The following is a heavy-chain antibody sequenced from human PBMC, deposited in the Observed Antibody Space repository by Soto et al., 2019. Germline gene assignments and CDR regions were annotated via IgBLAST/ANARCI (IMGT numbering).Heavy chain of an antibody. J-gene: IGHJ4*02. Sequence: EVQLVQSGAEVKKPGEPLRLSCQGSGYRFINYWISCVRQMPGKGLEWVGRIDPSDSYTVYSPSFQGHVTISIDTAINTAFLEWRSLQASDTAMYYCVRHGNGTPFYFDFWGRGTLVPVSS. CDR2: IDPSDSYT. V-gene: IGHV5-10-1*03. D-gene: IGHD1-1*01. CDR1: GYRFINYW. CDR3: VRHGNGTPFYFDF.